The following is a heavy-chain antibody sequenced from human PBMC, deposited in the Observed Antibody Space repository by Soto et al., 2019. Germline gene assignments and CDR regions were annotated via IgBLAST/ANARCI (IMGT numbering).Heavy chain of an antibody. D-gene: IGHD1-26*01. CDR2: ISSSGSYT. J-gene: IGHJ4*02. CDR1: GFTFSHYS. CDR3: AREQSGRRSLDS. Sequence: QVQLVESGGGLVKPGESLRLSCAASGFTFSHYSMTWIRQAPGNGLEWVSYISSSGSYTNYADSLQGRFIVSRDSARNAFFLQMHSLRADDTAVYYCAREQSGRRSLDSWGQGTLVTVSS. V-gene: IGHV3-11*06.